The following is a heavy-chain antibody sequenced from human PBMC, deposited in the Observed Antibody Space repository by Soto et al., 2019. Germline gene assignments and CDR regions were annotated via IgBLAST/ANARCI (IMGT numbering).Heavy chain of an antibody. CDR1: GFSVSTSGVG. CDR2: LYWDDAK. V-gene: IGHV2-5*02. J-gene: IGHJ4*02. D-gene: IGHD5-18*01. Sequence: QITLKESGPTLVKPTQTLTLTCTFSGFSVSTSGVGVGWIRQPPGKALEWLALLYWDDAKRYSPSLKSRLTITKDTSKNQVVLTMTNMDPVDTATYYCAHRNVDTVMAKLNYSDYWGQGTLVTVSA. CDR3: AHRNVDTVMAKLNYSDY.